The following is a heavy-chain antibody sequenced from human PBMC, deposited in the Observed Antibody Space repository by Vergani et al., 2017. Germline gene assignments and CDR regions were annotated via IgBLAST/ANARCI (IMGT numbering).Heavy chain of an antibody. CDR3: ARGRSSGWYFYYFDY. CDR2: INHSGST. D-gene: IGHD6-19*01. J-gene: IGHJ4*02. V-gene: IGHV4-39*07. Sequence: QLQLQESGPGLVKPSETLSLTCTVSGGSISSSSYYWGWIRQPPGKGLEWIGEINHSGSTNYNPSLKSRVTISVDTSKNQFSLKLSSVTAADTAVYYCARGRSSGWYFYYFDYWGQGTLVTVSS. CDR1: GGSISSSSYY.